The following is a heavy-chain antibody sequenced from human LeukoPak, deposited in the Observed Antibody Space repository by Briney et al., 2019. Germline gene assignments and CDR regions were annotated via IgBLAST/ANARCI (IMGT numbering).Heavy chain of an antibody. D-gene: IGHD5-18*01. J-gene: IGHJ4*02. CDR3: ARTNSYDYFDY. CDR1: GFTVSRNY. CDR2: LYSAGTT. V-gene: IGHV3-53*01. Sequence: PVGSLRLSCAASGFTVSRNYMSCVRQAPGKGLEWVSLLYSAGTTYYADSVKGRFTISRDNSKNTLYLQMNSRRAEDTAVYYCARTNSYDYFDYWGQGTLVTVSS.